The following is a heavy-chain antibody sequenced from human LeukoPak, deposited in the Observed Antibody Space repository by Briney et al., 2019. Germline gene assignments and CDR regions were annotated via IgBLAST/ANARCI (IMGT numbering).Heavy chain of an antibody. J-gene: IGHJ4*02. D-gene: IGHD3-22*01. Sequence: ASVTVSFKASVYTFTVYYMHWVRQAPGQGREWMGWINPNSGGTNYVQRFQGRVTMTRDTSISTAYMELSSLRSDDTAVYYCARGEYYDRSAYCFDWGQGTLVTVSS. CDR3: ARGEYYDRSAYCFD. V-gene: IGHV1-2*02. CDR2: INPNSGGT. CDR1: VYTFTVYY.